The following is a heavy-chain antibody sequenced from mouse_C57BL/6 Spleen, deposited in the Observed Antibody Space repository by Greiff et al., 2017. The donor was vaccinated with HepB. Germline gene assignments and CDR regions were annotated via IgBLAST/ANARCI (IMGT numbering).Heavy chain of an antibody. J-gene: IGHJ2*01. CDR2: IYPGDGDT. CDR3: ARRDNYGSSWGDY. CDR1: GYAFSSYW. Sequence: VQLQQSGAELVKPGASVKISCKASGYAFSSYWMNWVKQRPGKGLEWIGQIYPGDGDTNYNGKFKGTATLTADKSSSTAYMQLSSLTSEDSAVYVCARRDNYGSSWGDYWGQGTTLTVSS. D-gene: IGHD1-1*01. V-gene: IGHV1-80*01.